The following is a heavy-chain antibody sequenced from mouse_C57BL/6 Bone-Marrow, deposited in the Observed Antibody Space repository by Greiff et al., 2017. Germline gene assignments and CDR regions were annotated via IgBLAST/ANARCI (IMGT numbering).Heavy chain of an antibody. Sequence: EVQGVESGGGLVQSGRSLRLSCATSGFTFSDFYMEWVRQAPGKGLEWIAASRNKANDYTTEYSASVKGRFIVSRDTSQSILYLQMNALRAEDTAIYYCARDLTVGYFDVWGTGTTVTVSS. J-gene: IGHJ1*03. CDR2: SRNKANDYTT. V-gene: IGHV7-1*01. D-gene: IGHD1-1*01. CDR1: GFTFSDFY. CDR3: ARDLTVGYFDV.